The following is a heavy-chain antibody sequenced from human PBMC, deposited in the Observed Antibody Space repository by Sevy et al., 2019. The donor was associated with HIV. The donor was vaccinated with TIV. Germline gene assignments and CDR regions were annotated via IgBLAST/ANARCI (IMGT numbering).Heavy chain of an antibody. CDR1: GLTFSDYY. D-gene: IGHD1-26*01. J-gene: IGHJ4*02. CDR3: ARAGDWEPFFDY. Sequence: GGSLRLSCAVSGLTFSDYYMSWIRQAPGKGLEWLSHISSSGSTIYYADSVKGRFTMSRDNAKNALYLQMSSLRAEDTAFYYCARAGDWEPFFDYWGQGTLVTVSS. V-gene: IGHV3-11*01. CDR2: ISSSGSTI.